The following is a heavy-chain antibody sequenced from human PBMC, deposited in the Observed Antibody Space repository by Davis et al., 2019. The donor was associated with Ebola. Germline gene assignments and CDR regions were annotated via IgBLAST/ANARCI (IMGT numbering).Heavy chain of an antibody. J-gene: IGHJ3*02. Sequence: GESPKISCVASGFTFSNYEMNWVRQAPGKGLEWVSYISSSGRTIYYADSVKGRFTISRDNAKKSLYLQMNSLRAEDTAVYYCTPLDGGISFDIWGQGTTVTVSS. V-gene: IGHV3-48*03. D-gene: IGHD3-16*01. CDR2: ISSSGRTI. CDR3: TPLDGGISFDI. CDR1: GFTFSNYE.